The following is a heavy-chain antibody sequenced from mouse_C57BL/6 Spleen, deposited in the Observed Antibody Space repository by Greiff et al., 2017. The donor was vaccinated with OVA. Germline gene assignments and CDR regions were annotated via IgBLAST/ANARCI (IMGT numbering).Heavy chain of an antibody. CDR1: GYTFTDYN. CDR2: INPNNGGT. J-gene: IGHJ4*01. CDR3: ERGGYGNYVSYAMDY. D-gene: IGHD2-1*01. V-gene: IGHV1-22*01. Sequence: EVQLQQSGPELVKPGASVKMSCKASGYTFTDYNMHWVKQSHGKSLEWIGYINPNNGGTSYNQKFKGKATLTVNKSSSTAYMELRSLTSEDSAVNYCERGGYGNYVSYAMDYWGQGTSVTVSS.